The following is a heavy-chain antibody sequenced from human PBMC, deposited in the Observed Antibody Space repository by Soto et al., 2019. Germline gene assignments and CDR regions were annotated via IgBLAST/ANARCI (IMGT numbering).Heavy chain of an antibody. J-gene: IGHJ4*02. CDR3: ARGPSGDKVDY. CDR1: GDSISNGYYT. D-gene: IGHD3-10*01. Sequence: QVQLQESGPGLVEPSQTLSLTCTVSGDSISNGYYTWSWIRQPPGKDLEWIGHIYNSVNTYSNPSLKSRVTISADTSKNQFSLTLSSVTAADTAVYYCARGPSGDKVDYWGQGTLVTVSS. V-gene: IGHV4-30-4*01. CDR2: IYNSVNT.